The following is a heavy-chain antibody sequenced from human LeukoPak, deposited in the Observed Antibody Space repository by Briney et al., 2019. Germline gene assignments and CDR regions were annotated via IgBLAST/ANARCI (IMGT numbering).Heavy chain of an antibody. CDR2: INPSGGNT. J-gene: IGHJ3*02. D-gene: IGHD5/OR15-5a*01. CDR1: GHTFTSYY. Sequence: ASVKVSCKASGHTFTSYYMHWVRQAPGQGLEWVGIINPSGGNTNYAQKFQGRVTMIRDTSTSTVYMELSSLRSEDTAVYYCARGDHVRIYAESAFDIWGQGTMVTVSS. CDR3: ARGDHVRIYAESAFDI. V-gene: IGHV1-46*01.